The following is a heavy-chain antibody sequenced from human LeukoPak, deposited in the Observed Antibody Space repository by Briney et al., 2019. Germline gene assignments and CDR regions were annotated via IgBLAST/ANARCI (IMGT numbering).Heavy chain of an antibody. V-gene: IGHV4-59*02. Sequence: SETLSLNCRVSGSYVSTFYWSWLRQSPGTGLEWIGFIHDTGSTAYNPSLKSRVTISLETSKNQLSLMLTSVTAADTAMYYCARGSSDVYWYLDVWGRGTLVTVSS. J-gene: IGHJ2*01. D-gene: IGHD6-19*01. CDR2: IHDTGST. CDR1: GSYVSTFY. CDR3: ARGSSDVYWYLDV.